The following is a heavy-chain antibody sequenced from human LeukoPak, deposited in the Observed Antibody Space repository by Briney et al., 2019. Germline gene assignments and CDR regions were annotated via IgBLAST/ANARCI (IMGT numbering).Heavy chain of an antibody. Sequence: GGSLRLSCAASGFTFSSYAMSWVRQAPGKGLEWVSAISGSGGSTYYADSVKGRFTISRDNSKNTLYLQMNSLRAEDTAVYYCAKTTLYYYYYYMDVWGKGTTVTVSS. D-gene: IGHD2-15*01. CDR1: GFTFSSYA. J-gene: IGHJ6*03. CDR3: AKTTLYYYYYYMDV. V-gene: IGHV3-23*01. CDR2: ISGSGGST.